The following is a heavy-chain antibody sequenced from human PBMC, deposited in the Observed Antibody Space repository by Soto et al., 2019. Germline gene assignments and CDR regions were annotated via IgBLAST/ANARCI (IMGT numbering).Heavy chain of an antibody. CDR2: IWYDGSNT. J-gene: IGHJ4*02. Sequence: GGSLRLSCAASGFIFSSVGMHWVRQAPGKGLEWVAHIWYDGSNTYYADSVKGRFTISRDNSRNTLYLQMNSLRVGDSAIYYCAKDSGFLIVVANGGKFDSWGQGT. CDR3: AKDSGFLIVVANGGKFDS. D-gene: IGHD3-22*01. CDR1: GFIFSSVG. V-gene: IGHV3-33*06.